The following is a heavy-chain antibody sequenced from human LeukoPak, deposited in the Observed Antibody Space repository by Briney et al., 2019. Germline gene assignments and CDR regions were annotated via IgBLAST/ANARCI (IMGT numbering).Heavy chain of an antibody. V-gene: IGHV3-64D*06. CDR2: INSNGGST. Sequence: PGRSLRLSCAASRFTFSSYAMHWVRQAPGKGLEYVSAINSNGGSTYYADSVKGRFTISRDNSKNTLYLQMSSLRAEDTAVYYCVTDRRGILVRGTTFDYWGQGTLVTVSS. J-gene: IGHJ4*02. D-gene: IGHD3-10*01. CDR1: RFTFSSYA. CDR3: VTDRRGILVRGTTFDY.